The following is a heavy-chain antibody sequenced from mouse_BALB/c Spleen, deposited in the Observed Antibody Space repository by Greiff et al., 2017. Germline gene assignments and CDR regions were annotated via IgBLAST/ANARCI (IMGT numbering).Heavy chain of an antibody. Sequence: EVMLVESGGGLVQPGGSLKLSCAASGFTFSSYTMSWVRQTPEKRLEWVAYISNGGGSTYYPDTVKGRFTISRDNAKNTLYLQMSSLKSEDTAMYYCARQTDYFDYWGQGTTLTVSS. V-gene: IGHV5-12-2*01. CDR1: GFTFSSYT. CDR2: ISNGGGST. J-gene: IGHJ2*01. CDR3: ARQTDYFDY. D-gene: IGHD4-1*01.